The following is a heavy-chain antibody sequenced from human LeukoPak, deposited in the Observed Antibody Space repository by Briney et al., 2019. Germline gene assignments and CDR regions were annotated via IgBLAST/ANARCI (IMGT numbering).Heavy chain of an antibody. Sequence: PGGSLRLSCAASGFTFSSYEMNWVRQAPGKGLEWVSFISGSGRTVYYADSVKGRFTISRDNAKSTLYLQMNSLRAEDTAVYYRAKGTGEGYYYYGTDVWGQGTTVTVSS. CDR1: GFTFSSYE. V-gene: IGHV3-48*03. CDR3: AKGTGEGYYYYGTDV. D-gene: IGHD7-27*01. CDR2: ISGSGRTV. J-gene: IGHJ6*02.